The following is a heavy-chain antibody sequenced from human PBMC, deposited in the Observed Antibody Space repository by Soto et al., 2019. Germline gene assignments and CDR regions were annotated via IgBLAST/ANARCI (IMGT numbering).Heavy chain of an antibody. V-gene: IGHV3-30-3*01. J-gene: IGHJ6*02. CDR3: ARDQGGTTLYYHGMDV. D-gene: IGHD1-7*01. Sequence: QVQLVESGVGVVQPGRSLRLSCAASGLTFSSYAMHWVRQAPGQGLEWVALISYDGSNKYYADSVKGRFTISRDNSKNTLYLQMNSLRPEDTAVYHCARDQGGTTLYYHGMDVWGQGTTVTVSS. CDR2: ISYDGSNK. CDR1: GLTFSSYA.